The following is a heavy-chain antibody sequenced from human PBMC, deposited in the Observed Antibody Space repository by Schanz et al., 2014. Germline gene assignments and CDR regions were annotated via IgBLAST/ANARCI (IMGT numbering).Heavy chain of an antibody. D-gene: IGHD3-3*01. Sequence: VQLVESGGGMVQPGGSLRLSCAASGFTFRDHYMDWVRQAPGKGLGWLAVISSDGFNKFYADSVKGRFSISRDNGETSVYLQINSLRVEDTAVYYCARFLARYQYYGVDVWGQGTTVIVSS. V-gene: IGHV3-30*03. CDR2: ISSDGFNK. CDR1: GFTFRDHY. CDR3: ARFLARYQYYGVDV. J-gene: IGHJ6*02.